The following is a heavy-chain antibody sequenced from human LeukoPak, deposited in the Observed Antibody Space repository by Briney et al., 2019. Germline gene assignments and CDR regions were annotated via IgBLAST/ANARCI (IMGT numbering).Heavy chain of an antibody. CDR2: ISAYNGNT. J-gene: IGHJ4*02. CDR3: ASSISYYDSSGYSN. CDR1: GYTFTSYG. D-gene: IGHD3-22*01. Sequence: ASVKVSCKASGYTFTSYGISWVRQAPGQGLEWMGWISAYNGNTNYAQKLQGRVTMTTDTSTSTAYMELRSLRSDDTAVYYCASSISYYDSSGYSNWGQGTLVTVSS. V-gene: IGHV1-18*01.